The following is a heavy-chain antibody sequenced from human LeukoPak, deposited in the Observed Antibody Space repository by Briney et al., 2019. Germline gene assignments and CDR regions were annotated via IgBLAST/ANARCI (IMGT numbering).Heavy chain of an antibody. Sequence: GRSLRLSCAASGLTFSSYGMHWVRQAPGKGLEWVAVIWYDGSNKYYADSVKGRFTISRDNSKNTLYLPMNSLRAEDTAVYYCVNDQARDYDRSGYYLHAFDIWGQGTMVTVSS. V-gene: IGHV3-33*06. CDR1: GLTFSSYG. CDR3: VNDQARDYDRSGYYLHAFDI. J-gene: IGHJ3*02. D-gene: IGHD3-22*01. CDR2: IWYDGSNK.